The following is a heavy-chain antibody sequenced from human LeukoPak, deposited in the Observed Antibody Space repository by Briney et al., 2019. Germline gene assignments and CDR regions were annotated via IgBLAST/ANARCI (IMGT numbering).Heavy chain of an antibody. Sequence: GGSLRLSCAASGFTVSSNYMSWVRQAPGKGLQWVSALSGSGLSTYYADSVEGRFTISRDNSKNTLYLQMNSLRAEDTAVYYCAKGGESSSWLFDYWGQGTLVPVSS. V-gene: IGHV3-23*01. CDR3: AKGGESSSWLFDY. D-gene: IGHD6-13*01. CDR2: LSGSGLST. J-gene: IGHJ4*02. CDR1: GFTVSSNY.